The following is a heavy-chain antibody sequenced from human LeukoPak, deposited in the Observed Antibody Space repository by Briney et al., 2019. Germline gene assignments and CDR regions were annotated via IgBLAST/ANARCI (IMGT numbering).Heavy chain of an antibody. Sequence: ASVKVSCKASGYTFTGYYMHWVRQAPGQGLEWMGWINPNSGGTNYAQKFQGRVTMTRDTSISTAYMELSGLRSDDTAVYYCARDPLRQLVEGVWFDPWGQGTLVTVSS. CDR2: INPNSGGT. D-gene: IGHD6-13*01. CDR1: GYTFTGYY. CDR3: ARDPLRQLVEGVWFDP. V-gene: IGHV1-2*02. J-gene: IGHJ5*02.